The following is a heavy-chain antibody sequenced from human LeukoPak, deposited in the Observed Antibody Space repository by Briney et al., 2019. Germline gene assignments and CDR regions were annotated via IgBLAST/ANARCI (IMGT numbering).Heavy chain of an antibody. D-gene: IGHD1-26*01. J-gene: IGHJ4*02. V-gene: IGHV3-23*01. CDR2: ICDSGVST. CDR3: AKPSGSHPNYYFDS. Sequence: GGSLRLSCAASGFTFRGYAMSWVRQAPGKGLEWVSAICDSGVSTFYAESVTGRFTISRDNSKDTLYLQMHGRRAEDTAVYYCAKPSGSHPNYYFDSWGQGTLVTVSS. CDR1: GFTFRGYA.